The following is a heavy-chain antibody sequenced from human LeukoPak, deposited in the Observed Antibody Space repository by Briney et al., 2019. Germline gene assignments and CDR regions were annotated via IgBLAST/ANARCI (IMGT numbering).Heavy chain of an antibody. CDR1: GGTFSSYA. CDR2: IIPIFGTA. D-gene: IGHD5-12*01. J-gene: IGHJ6*02. CDR3: ARGLRLHYYYYGMDV. Sequence: SVKVSFKASGGTFSSYAISWVRQAPGQGLEWMGGIIPIFGTANYAQKFQGRVTITADESTSTAYMELSSLRSEDTAVYYCARGLRLHYYYYGMDVWGQGTTVTVSS. V-gene: IGHV1-69*13.